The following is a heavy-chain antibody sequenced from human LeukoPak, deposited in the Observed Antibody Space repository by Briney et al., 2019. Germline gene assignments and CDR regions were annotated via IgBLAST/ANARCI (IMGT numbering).Heavy chain of an antibody. D-gene: IGHD1-26*01. V-gene: IGHV3-20*04. Sequence: PGGSLRLSCAASGFIFSDHGMTWVRQVPGKGLEWVWGINWNGGSTGYVDSVKGRFTISRDNAKNVLFLHMNNLRAEDTAFYYCARGEWDLRDWGQGTLVIVSS. J-gene: IGHJ4*02. CDR2: INWNGGST. CDR3: ARGEWDLRD. CDR1: GFIFSDHG.